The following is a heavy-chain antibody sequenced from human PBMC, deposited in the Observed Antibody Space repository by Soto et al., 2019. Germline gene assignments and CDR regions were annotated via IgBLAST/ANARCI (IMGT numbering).Heavy chain of an antibody. J-gene: IGHJ3*02. D-gene: IGHD2-15*01. CDR1: GYTFTSYG. CDR2: ISAYNGNT. Sequence: QVQLVQSGAEVKKPGASVKVSCKASGYTFTSYGISWVRQAPGQGLEWMGWISAYNGNTNYAQKLQGRVTMTTDTSTSTDYMELRSLRSDDTAVYYCARQFGTIVVVVAANSDAFDIWGQGTMVTVSS. V-gene: IGHV1-18*01. CDR3: ARQFGTIVVVVAANSDAFDI.